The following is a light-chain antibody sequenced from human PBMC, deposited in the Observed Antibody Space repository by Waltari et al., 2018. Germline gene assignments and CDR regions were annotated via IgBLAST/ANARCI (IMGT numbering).Light chain of an antibody. Sequence: QSALPQPASVSGSPGQSLTISCSVTDSALGAYDFVSWYQQHPGKAPHLIIYEVSNRPSGISNRFSASKSGNTASLTISGLQAEDEADYYCSSYTTSSAPGVFGTGTRVTVL. CDR3: SSYTTSSAPGV. CDR2: EVS. J-gene: IGLJ1*01. CDR1: DSALGAYDF. V-gene: IGLV2-14*01.